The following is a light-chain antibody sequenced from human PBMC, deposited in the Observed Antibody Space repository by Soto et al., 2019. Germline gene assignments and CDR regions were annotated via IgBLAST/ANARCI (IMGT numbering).Light chain of an antibody. Sequence: QSALTQPAFVSGSPGQSITISCTGTSSDVGGYNYVSWYQHPPGQAPKLMISEVSNRPSGVSNRFSGSKSGNTASLTISGLQAEDEADYYCSSYTSTSTRVFGTGTKVTVL. J-gene: IGLJ1*01. V-gene: IGLV2-14*01. CDR3: SSYTSTSTRV. CDR1: SSDVGGYNY. CDR2: EVS.